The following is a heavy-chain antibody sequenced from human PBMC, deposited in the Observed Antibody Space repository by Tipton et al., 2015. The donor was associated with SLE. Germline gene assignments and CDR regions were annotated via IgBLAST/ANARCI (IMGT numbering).Heavy chain of an antibody. Sequence: SGFTFSSYGMHWVRQAPGKGLEWVAVIWYDGSNKYYADSVKGRFTISRDNAKNSLYLQMNSLRAEDTAVYYCARGPQGQWLVPGGFDYWGQGTLVTVSS. D-gene: IGHD6-19*01. J-gene: IGHJ4*02. V-gene: IGHV3-33*01. CDR1: GFTFSSYG. CDR3: ARGPQGQWLVPGGFDY. CDR2: IWYDGSNK.